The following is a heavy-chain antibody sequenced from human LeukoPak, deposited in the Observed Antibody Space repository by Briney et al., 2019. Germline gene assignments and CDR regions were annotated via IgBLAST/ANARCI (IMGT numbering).Heavy chain of an antibody. D-gene: IGHD2-2*01. J-gene: IGHJ3*02. V-gene: IGHV3-11*04. CDR1: GFTFSDYY. Sequence: GGSLRLSCAASGFTFSDYYMSWIRQAPGKGLEWVSYISSSGSTIYYADSVKGRFTISRDNAKNSPYLQMNSLGAEDTAVYYCTVVPAAIRLKNDAFDIWGQGTMVTVSS. CDR3: TVVPAAIRLKNDAFDI. CDR2: ISSSGSTI.